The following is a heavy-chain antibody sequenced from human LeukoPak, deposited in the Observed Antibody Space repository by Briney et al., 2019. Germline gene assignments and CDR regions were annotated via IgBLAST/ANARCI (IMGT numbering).Heavy chain of an antibody. CDR1: GGSISSSSYY. CDR2: IYYSGST. CDR3: AGVRGVIIDY. Sequence: SETLSLTCTVSGGSISSSSYYWGWIRQPPGKGLEWIGGIYYSGSTYYNPSLKSRVTISVDTSKNQFSLKLSSVTAADTAVYYCAGVRGVIIDYWGQGTLVTVSS. D-gene: IGHD3-10*02. J-gene: IGHJ4*02. V-gene: IGHV4-39*01.